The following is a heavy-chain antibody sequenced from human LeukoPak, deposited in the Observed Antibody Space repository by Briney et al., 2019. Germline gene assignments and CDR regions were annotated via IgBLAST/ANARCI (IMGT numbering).Heavy chain of an antibody. CDR3: ARGPPTTALTYFQH. CDR2: INHSGST. CDR1: GGSVSGYY. J-gene: IGHJ1*01. D-gene: IGHD1-26*01. V-gene: IGHV4-34*01. Sequence: SQTLSLTCTVSGGSVSGYYWSWIRQPPGKGLEWIGEINHSGSTNYNPSLKSRVTISVDTSKNQFSLKLSSVTAADTAVYYCARGPPTTALTYFQHWGQGTLVTVSS.